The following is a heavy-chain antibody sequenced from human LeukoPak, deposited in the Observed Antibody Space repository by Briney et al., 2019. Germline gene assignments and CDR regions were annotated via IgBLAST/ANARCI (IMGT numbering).Heavy chain of an antibody. Sequence: PGGSLRLSCAASGFTCSSYEMNWVRQAPGKGLEWVSYISSSGSTIYYADSVKGRFTISRDNAKNSLYLQMNSLRAEDTAVYYCMARGDSYGLFDYWGHGTLVTVSS. CDR2: ISSSGSTI. CDR1: GFTCSSYE. CDR3: MARGDSYGLFDY. D-gene: IGHD5-18*01. V-gene: IGHV3-48*03. J-gene: IGHJ4*01.